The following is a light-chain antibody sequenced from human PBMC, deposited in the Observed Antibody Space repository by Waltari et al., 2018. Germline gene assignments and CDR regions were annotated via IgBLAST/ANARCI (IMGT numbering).Light chain of an antibody. V-gene: IGKV3-20*01. CDR3: QHYLKLPVT. CDR2: GAS. Sequence: EIVLTQSPGTLSLSLGERATVSCRASPGFSRALAWYQQKPGQAPRLLIYGASTRATGIPDRFSGSGSGTDFSLTISRLEPDDFAVYYCQHYLKLPVTFGQGTTVEI. CDR1: PGFSRA. J-gene: IGKJ1*01.